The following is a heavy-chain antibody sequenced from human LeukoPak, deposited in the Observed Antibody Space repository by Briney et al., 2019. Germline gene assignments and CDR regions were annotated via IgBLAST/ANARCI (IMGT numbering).Heavy chain of an antibody. Sequence: GGSLRLSCAASGFTFSSYSMNWVRQAPGKGLEWVSSISSSSSYIYYADSVKGRFTISRDNAKNSLYLQMNSLRAEDTAVYYCARDSPGSSGFDWFDPWGQGTLVTVSS. D-gene: IGHD3-22*01. CDR3: ARDSPGSSGFDWFDP. J-gene: IGHJ5*02. CDR1: GFTFSSYS. V-gene: IGHV3-21*01. CDR2: ISSSSSYI.